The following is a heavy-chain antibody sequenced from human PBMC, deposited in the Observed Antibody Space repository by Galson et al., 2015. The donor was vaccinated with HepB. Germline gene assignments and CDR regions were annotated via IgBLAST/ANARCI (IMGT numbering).Heavy chain of an antibody. J-gene: IGHJ4*02. CDR1: GFTFSSYW. D-gene: IGHD1-26*01. CDR3: ANSPYSGSYKGDY. Sequence: SLRLSCAASGFTFSSYWMSWIRQAPGKGLEWVANIKQDGSEKYYVDSVKGRFTISRDNAKNSLYLQMNSLRAEDTAVYYCANSPYSGSYKGDYWGQGTLVTVSS. CDR2: IKQDGSEK. V-gene: IGHV3-7*01.